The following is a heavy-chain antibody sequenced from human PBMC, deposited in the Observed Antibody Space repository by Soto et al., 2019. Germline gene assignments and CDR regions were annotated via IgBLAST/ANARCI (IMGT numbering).Heavy chain of an antibody. V-gene: IGHV3-23*01. CDR1: GFTFSNYA. J-gene: IGHJ6*02. CDR3: AKDSTVTTSLYSYYYGLDV. D-gene: IGHD4-17*01. CDR2: ISGRGGST. Sequence: EVQLLGSGGGLVQPGGSLRLSCTASGFTFSNYAMSWVRQAPDKGLEWVSAISGRGGSTYYADSVKGRFTISRDNSKNMLFLQMNSLRAEDTALYYCAKDSTVTTSLYSYYYGLDVWGQGTTVTVSS.